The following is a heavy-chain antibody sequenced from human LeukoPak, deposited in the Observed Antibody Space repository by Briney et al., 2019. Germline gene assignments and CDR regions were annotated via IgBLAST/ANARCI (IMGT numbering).Heavy chain of an antibody. V-gene: IGHV3-23*01. Sequence: GGSLRLSCAASGFTFSSYAMSWVRQAPGKGLEWVSAISGSGGSTYYADSVKGRFTISRDNSKNTLYLQMNSLRAEDTAVYYWASLGRYYYSYGMAVGGKGPRSPSPQ. CDR3: ASLGRYYYSYGMAV. J-gene: IGHJ6*01. CDR2: ISGSGGST. CDR1: GFTFSSYA. D-gene: IGHD1-14*01.